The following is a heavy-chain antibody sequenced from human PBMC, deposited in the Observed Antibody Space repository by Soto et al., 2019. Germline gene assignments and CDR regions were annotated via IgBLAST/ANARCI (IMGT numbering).Heavy chain of an antibody. V-gene: IGHV4-31*03. CDR2: ISDSGNT. D-gene: IGHD3-9*01. CDR1: GGSISSGGYY. J-gene: IGHJ4*02. CDR3: ARSTFYDIFTAYYSLFDY. Sequence: QVQLQESGPGLVKPSQTLTLTCTVSGGSISSGGYYWSWIRQHPGKGLEWLGHISDSGNTYYNPSLKSRVTISVYTSKNHLSLNLSAVTAADTAVYYCARSTFYDIFTAYYSLFDYWGQGTLVTVSS.